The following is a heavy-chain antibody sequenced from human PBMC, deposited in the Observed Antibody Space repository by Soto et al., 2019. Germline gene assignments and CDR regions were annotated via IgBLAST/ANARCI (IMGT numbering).Heavy chain of an antibody. CDR3: AKEGETFGETYYYYGMDV. J-gene: IGHJ6*02. CDR1: GFTFSSYA. D-gene: IGHD3-10*01. CDR2: ISGSGGTT. Sequence: EVQLLESGGGLVQPGGSLRLSCAASGFTFSSYAMSWVRQAPGKGLEWVSGISGSGGTTYYADSVKGRSTISRDNSKNTLYVQMNSLRTEDTAVYYRAKEGETFGETYYYYGMDVWGQATTVTVSS. V-gene: IGHV3-23*01.